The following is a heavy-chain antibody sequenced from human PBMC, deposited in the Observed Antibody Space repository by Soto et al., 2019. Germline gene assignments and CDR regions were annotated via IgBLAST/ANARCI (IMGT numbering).Heavy chain of an antibody. CDR2: INAGNGNT. V-gene: IGHV1-3*01. D-gene: IGHD3-10*01. Sequence: ASVKVSCKASGYTFTSYAMHWVRQAPGQRLEWMGWINAGNGNTKYSQKFQGRVTITRDTSASTAYMELSSLRSEDTAVYYCARATNPRGVLDYWGQGTLVTVSS. CDR3: ARATNPRGVLDY. J-gene: IGHJ4*02. CDR1: GYTFTSYA.